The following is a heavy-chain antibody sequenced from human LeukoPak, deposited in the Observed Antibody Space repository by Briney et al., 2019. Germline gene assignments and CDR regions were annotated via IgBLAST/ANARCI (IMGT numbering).Heavy chain of an antibody. CDR1: GGSISSYY. D-gene: IGHD2-21*02. CDR3: ARDCGGDCYGPSDYYGMDV. CDR2: IYTSGST. V-gene: IGHV4-4*07. J-gene: IGHJ6*02. Sequence: SETLSLTCTVSGGSISSYYWSWIRQPAGKGLEWIGRIYTSGSTNYNPSLKSRVTMSVDTSKNQFSLKLSSVTAADTAVYYCARDCGGDCYGPSDYYGMDVWGQGTTVTVSS.